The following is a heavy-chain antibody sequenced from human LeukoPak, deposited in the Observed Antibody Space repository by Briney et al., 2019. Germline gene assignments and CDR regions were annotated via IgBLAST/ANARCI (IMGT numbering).Heavy chain of an antibody. Sequence: SETLSLTCTVSGGSISSYYWSWIRQPPGKGLEWIGYIYYSGSTNYNPSLKSRVTISVDTSKNQFSLKLSSVTAADTAVYYCGGGATTPFDYWGQGTLVTVSS. D-gene: IGHD1-26*01. CDR1: GGSISSYY. J-gene: IGHJ4*02. CDR2: IYYSGST. V-gene: IGHV4-59*12. CDR3: GGGATTPFDY.